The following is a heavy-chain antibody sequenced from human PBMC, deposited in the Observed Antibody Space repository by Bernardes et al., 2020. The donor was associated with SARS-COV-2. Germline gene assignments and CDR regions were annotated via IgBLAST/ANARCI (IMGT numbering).Heavy chain of an antibody. D-gene: IGHD3-16*02. J-gene: IGHJ6*02. CDR2: INPSGGST. V-gene: IGHV1-46*01. CDR3: ARGSGGDYVWGSYRSDTYGMDV. Sequence: ASVKVSCKASGYTFTSYYMHWVRQAPGQGLEWMGIINPSGGSTSYAQKFQGRVTMTRDTSTSTVYMELSSLRSEDTAVYYCARGSGGDYVWGSYRSDTYGMDVWGQGTTVTVSS. CDR1: GYTFTSYY.